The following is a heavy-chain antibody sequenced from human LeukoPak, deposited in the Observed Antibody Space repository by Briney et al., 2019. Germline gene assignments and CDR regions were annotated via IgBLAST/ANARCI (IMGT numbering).Heavy chain of an antibody. CDR1: GYTFINYY. J-gene: IGHJ4*02. V-gene: IGHV1-46*01. Sequence: ASVKVSCKASGYTFINYYMHWVRQAPGQGLEWMGVMNPSNGDTTYAHDFQGRVTMTRDTSTSTLYMELSSLRSEDRAVYYCARAPPYSYGSSNLDYWGRGTLVTVSS. CDR3: ARAPPYSYGSSNLDY. D-gene: IGHD3-16*01. CDR2: MNPSNGDT.